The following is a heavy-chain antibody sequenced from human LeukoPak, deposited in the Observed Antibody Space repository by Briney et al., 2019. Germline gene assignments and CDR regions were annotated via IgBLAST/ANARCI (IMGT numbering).Heavy chain of an antibody. J-gene: IGHJ4*02. V-gene: IGHV1-2*02. CDR3: ARDLRGYSSSWYYFDY. CDR1: GYTFTGYY. Sequence: ASVKVSCKASGYTFTGYYMHWVRQAPGQGLEWMGWINPNSGGTNYAQKFQGRVTMTRDTSISTAYMELSRLRSDDTAVYYCARDLRGYSSSWYYFDYWGQGTLVTVSS. D-gene: IGHD6-13*01. CDR2: INPNSGGT.